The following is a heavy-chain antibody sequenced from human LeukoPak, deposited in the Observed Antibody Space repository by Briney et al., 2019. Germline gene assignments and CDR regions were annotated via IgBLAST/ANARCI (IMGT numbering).Heavy chain of an antibody. CDR1: GFTFSSYW. CDR2: MKQDGSEK. V-gene: IGHV3-7*01. J-gene: IGHJ4*02. CDR3: AISATARGGFDF. Sequence: GGSLRLSCAASGFTFSSYWMSWVRQAPGKGLEWVANMKQDGSEKYYVDSVKGRFTISRDNAKNSLFLQMNSLRAEDTAVYFCAISATARGGFDFWGQGTLVTVSS. D-gene: IGHD6-25*01.